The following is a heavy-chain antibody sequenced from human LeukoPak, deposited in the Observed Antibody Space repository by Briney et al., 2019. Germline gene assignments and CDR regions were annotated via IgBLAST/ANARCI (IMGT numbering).Heavy chain of an antibody. CDR2: IKGSGGST. J-gene: IGHJ3*02. V-gene: IGHV3-23*01. CDR1: GFTLSSYA. Sequence: GGSLRLSCAASGFTLSSYAMSWVRQAPGKGLEWVSAIKGSGGSTYYADSVKGRFTISRDNSKNTLYLQMNSLRAEDTAVYYCASDIVVVPAATDAFDIWGQGTMVTVSS. CDR3: ASDIVVVPAATDAFDI. D-gene: IGHD2-2*01.